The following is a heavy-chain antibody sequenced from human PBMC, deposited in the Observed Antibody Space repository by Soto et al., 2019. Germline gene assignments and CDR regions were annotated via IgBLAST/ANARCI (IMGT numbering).Heavy chain of an antibody. D-gene: IGHD2-15*01. CDR3: ARDGDSEYCSGGSCYPDY. J-gene: IGHJ4*02. V-gene: IGHV3-33*01. Sequence: QVQLVESGGGVVQPGRSLRLSCAASGFTFSSYGMHWVRQAPGKGLVWVAVIWDDGSNKYYADSVKGRFTISRDNSKNTLYLQMNSLRVEDTAVYYCARDGDSEYCSGGSCYPDYWGQGTLVTVSS. CDR1: GFTFSSYG. CDR2: IWDDGSNK.